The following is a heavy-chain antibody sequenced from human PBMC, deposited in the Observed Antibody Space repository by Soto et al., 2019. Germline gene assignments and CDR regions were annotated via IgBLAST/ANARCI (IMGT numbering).Heavy chain of an antibody. D-gene: IGHD3-3*01. CDR1: GGTFSSYT. CDR2: IIPILGIA. J-gene: IGHJ5*02. CDR3: ARCYYTLRTQQGFDP. V-gene: IGHV1-69*02. Sequence: ASVKVSCKASGGTFSSYTISWVRQAPGQGLEWMGRIIPILGIASYAQKFQGRVTITADKSTSTAYMELSSLRSEDTAVYYCARCYYTLRTQQGFDPWGQGTLVTVSS.